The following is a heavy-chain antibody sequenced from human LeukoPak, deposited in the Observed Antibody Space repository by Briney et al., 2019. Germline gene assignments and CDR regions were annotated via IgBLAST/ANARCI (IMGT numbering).Heavy chain of an antibody. CDR1: RYTFTSYG. J-gene: IGHJ4*02. V-gene: IGHV1-18*04. Sequence: ATVNVSCKASRYTFTSYGISWVRQTPAQRHERIGWISAYNGNTTYTQELKSRVTMTTDTSTRTAYMELRSLRSDDTAVYYCARDRIGYWSSTSCHEPGYWGQGTLVTVSS. CDR2: ISAYNGNT. CDR3: ARDRIGYWSSTSCHEPGY. D-gene: IGHD2-2*01.